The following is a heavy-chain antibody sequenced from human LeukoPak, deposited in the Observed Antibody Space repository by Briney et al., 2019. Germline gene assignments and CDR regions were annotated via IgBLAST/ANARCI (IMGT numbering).Heavy chain of an antibody. Sequence: SVKVSCKASGGTFNSYAISWVRQAPGQGLEWMGGIIPIFGTANYAQKFQGRVTITADESTSTAYMELSSLRSEDTAVYYCARSPGQQLGLPNDYWGQGTLVTVSS. J-gene: IGHJ4*02. D-gene: IGHD6-13*01. V-gene: IGHV1-69*13. CDR2: IIPIFGTA. CDR3: ARSPGQQLGLPNDY. CDR1: GGTFNSYA.